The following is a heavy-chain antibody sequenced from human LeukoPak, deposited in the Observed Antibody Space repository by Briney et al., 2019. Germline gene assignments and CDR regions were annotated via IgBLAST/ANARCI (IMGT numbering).Heavy chain of an antibody. D-gene: IGHD3-10*01. CDR3: ATRVGNSLLWFGELSSWFDP. Sequence: KPSETLSLTCAVYGGSFSAYYWSWIRQPPGKGLEWIGEINHSGSSNYNPSLKSRVTISVDTSKNQFSLKLSSVTAADTAVYYCATRVGNSLLWFGELSSWFDPWGQGTLVTVSS. V-gene: IGHV4-34*01. CDR2: INHSGSS. CDR1: GGSFSAYY. J-gene: IGHJ5*02.